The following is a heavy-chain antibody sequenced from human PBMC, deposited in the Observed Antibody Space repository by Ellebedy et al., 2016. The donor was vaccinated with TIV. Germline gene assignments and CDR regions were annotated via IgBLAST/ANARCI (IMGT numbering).Heavy chain of an antibody. CDR3: ARSGPTGRY. D-gene: IGHD3-3*01. CDR2: INSDGSST. CDR1: GFTFSGYW. V-gene: IGHV3-74*03. Sequence: GESLKISCAASGFTFSGYWMHWVRQTPGKGLVWVSLINSDGSSTMYADSVKGRFTISRDNAKNTLYLQINSLRAEDTGVYYCARSGPTGRYWGQGTLVTVSS. J-gene: IGHJ4*02.